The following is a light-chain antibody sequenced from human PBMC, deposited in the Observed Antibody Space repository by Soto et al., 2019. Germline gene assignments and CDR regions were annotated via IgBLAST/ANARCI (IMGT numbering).Light chain of an antibody. CDR1: QSISIN. J-gene: IGKJ1*01. CDR2: GAS. V-gene: IGKV3-15*01. Sequence: EIVMTQSPATLSVSPGERVTLSCRASQSISINLAWYQRKPGQSSRLLFSGASTRATGVPVRFSGSGSGTEFTLSISSLQSEDFAVYFCQQHNNWPPTFGQGTKVDIK. CDR3: QQHNNWPPT.